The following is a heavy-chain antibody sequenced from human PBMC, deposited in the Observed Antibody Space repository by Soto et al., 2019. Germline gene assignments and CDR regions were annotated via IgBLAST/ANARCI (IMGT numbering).Heavy chain of an antibody. CDR1: GYTFTSYG. Sequence: ASVKVSCKASGYTFTSYGISWVRQAPGQGLEWMGWISAYNGNTNYAQKFQGRVTMTTDTSTSTAYMELRSLRSDDTAVYYCARDNKGPNWFDPWGQGTLVTVSS. CDR3: ARDNKGPNWFDP. CDR2: ISAYNGNT. J-gene: IGHJ5*02. V-gene: IGHV1-18*01.